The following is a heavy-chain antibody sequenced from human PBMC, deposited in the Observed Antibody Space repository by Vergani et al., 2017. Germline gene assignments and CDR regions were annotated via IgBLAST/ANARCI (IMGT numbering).Heavy chain of an antibody. D-gene: IGHD2-2*02. CDR2: ISGSAGST. J-gene: IGHJ3*02. V-gene: IGHV3-23*01. Sequence: EVQLLESGGGLVQPGGSLRLSCAGSGFPFSSYAMSWVRQAPGKGMGWVSAISGSAGSTYYAYSVKGRFTSARDNSKNTLYLQMNSLRAEDTAVYYCAKSDIVVVPAAIKGLAAFDIWGQGTMVTVSS. CDR3: AKSDIVVVPAAIKGLAAFDI. CDR1: GFPFSSYA.